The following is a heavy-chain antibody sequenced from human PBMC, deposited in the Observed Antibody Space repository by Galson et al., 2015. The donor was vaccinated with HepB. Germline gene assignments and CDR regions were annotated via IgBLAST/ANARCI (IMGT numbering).Heavy chain of an antibody. J-gene: IGHJ3*02. CDR3: ARHAFIAAAGTQAFDI. Sequence: QSGAEVKKPGESLRISCKGSGYSFTSYWISWVRQMPGKGLEWMGRIDPSDSYTNYSPSFQGHVTISADKSISTAYLQWSSLKASDTAMYYCARHAFIAAAGTQAFDIWGQGTMVTVSS. CDR2: IDPSDSYT. D-gene: IGHD6-13*01. CDR1: GYSFTSYW. V-gene: IGHV5-10-1*01.